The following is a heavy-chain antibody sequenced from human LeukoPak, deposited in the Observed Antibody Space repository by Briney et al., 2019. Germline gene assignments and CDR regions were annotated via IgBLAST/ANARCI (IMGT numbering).Heavy chain of an antibody. V-gene: IGHV3-53*04. CDR2: IYSGGST. CDR1: GFTISSNY. Sequence: GGSLRLSCAASGFTISSNYMSWVRQAPGKGLEWVSVIYSGGSTYYTDSVKSRFTISRHNSKNTLYLQMNSLRAEDTAVYYCARDLGYCSSTSCYAEDTHYGMDVWGQGTTVTVSS. D-gene: IGHD2-2*01. CDR3: ARDLGYCSSTSCYAEDTHYGMDV. J-gene: IGHJ6*02.